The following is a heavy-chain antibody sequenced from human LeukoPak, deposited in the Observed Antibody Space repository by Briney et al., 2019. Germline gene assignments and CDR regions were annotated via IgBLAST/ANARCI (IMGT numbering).Heavy chain of an antibody. Sequence: PSETLSLTCTVSGDSLYYWGWIRQPPGKGLEWIGSIYYGGSTYYNPSLKSRVTISVDTSKNQFSLKLNSVTAADTAVYYCARDRWSIAAATTSAVDCWGQGTLVTVSS. J-gene: IGHJ4*02. CDR2: IYYGGST. CDR1: GDSLYY. D-gene: IGHD6-13*01. V-gene: IGHV4-39*07. CDR3: ARDRWSIAAATTSAVDC.